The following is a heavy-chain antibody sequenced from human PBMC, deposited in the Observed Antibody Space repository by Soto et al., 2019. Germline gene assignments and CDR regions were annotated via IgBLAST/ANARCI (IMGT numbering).Heavy chain of an antibody. CDR3: ARARGGYPDYYYYYMDV. D-gene: IGHD5-12*01. J-gene: IGHJ6*03. V-gene: IGHV4-31*03. Sequence: QVQLQESGPGLVKPSQTLSLTCTVSGGSISSGGYYWSWIRQHPGKGLEWIGYIYYSGSTYYYPSLQSRVTISVDKSKNPFSLKLSFVTAADTAVYYCARARGGYPDYYYYYMDVWGKGTTVTVSS. CDR1: GGSISSGGYY. CDR2: IYYSGST.